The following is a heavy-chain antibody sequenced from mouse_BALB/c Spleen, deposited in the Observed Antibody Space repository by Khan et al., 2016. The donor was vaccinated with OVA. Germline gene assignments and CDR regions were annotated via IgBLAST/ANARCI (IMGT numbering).Heavy chain of an antibody. CDR1: GYTFTSYE. Sequence: LKQSGPELVKPGALVKISCKASGYTFTSYEINWVKQRPGQGLEWIGWIYPGDGDTKYNEKFKGKATLTADKSSSTAYMQLSSLTSENSAAYVGASDGLRGLSVDYWSQGTSVTISS. CDR3: ASDGLRGLSVDY. J-gene: IGHJ4*01. CDR2: IYPGDGDT. D-gene: IGHD2-4*01. V-gene: IGHV1S33*01.